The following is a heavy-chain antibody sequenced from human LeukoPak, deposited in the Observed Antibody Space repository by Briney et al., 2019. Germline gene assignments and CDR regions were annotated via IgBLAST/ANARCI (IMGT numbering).Heavy chain of an antibody. CDR2: INHSGST. CDR1: GASFSGYY. CDR3: ARGLRLVRGAHNGMDV. J-gene: IGHJ6*04. V-gene: IGHV4-34*01. Sequence: SQTLSLTCAVYGASFSGYYWSWIRQPPGKGLEWIGEINHSGSTNYNPSLKSRVTISVDTSKNQFSLKLSSVTAADTAVYYCARGLRLVRGAHNGMDVWGKGTTVTVSS. D-gene: IGHD3-10*01.